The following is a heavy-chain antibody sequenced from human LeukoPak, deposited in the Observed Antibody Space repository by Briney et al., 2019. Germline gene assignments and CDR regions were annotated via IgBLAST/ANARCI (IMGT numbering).Heavy chain of an antibody. D-gene: IGHD4-17*01. CDR3: ARGGPRGTMTTRAFDI. Sequence: PSGTLSLTCAVSGGSIRSSNWWSWVRQPPGKGLEWIGEIYHSGSTNYNPSLKSRVTISVDKSKNQFSLKLSSVTAADTAVYFCARGGPRGTMTTRAFDIWGQGTMVTVSS. V-gene: IGHV4-4*02. CDR1: GGSIRSSNW. J-gene: IGHJ3*02. CDR2: IYHSGST.